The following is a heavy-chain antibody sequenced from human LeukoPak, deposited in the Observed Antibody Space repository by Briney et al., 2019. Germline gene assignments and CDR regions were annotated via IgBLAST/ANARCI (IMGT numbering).Heavy chain of an antibody. Sequence: GRSLRLSCAASGFTFSSYGMHWVRQAPGKGLEWVAVISYDGSNKYYADSVKGRFTISRDNSKNTLYLQMNSLRAEDTAVYYCAKEEGRIAVAAPYYFDYWGQGTLVTVSS. CDR1: GFTFSSYG. D-gene: IGHD6-19*01. V-gene: IGHV3-30*18. CDR3: AKEEGRIAVAAPYYFDY. CDR2: ISYDGSNK. J-gene: IGHJ4*02.